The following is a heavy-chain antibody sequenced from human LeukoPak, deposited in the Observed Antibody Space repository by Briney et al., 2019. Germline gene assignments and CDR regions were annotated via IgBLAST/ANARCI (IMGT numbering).Heavy chain of an antibody. CDR1: GGSISSGNYY. J-gene: IGHJ4*02. CDR2: IRYSGST. V-gene: IGHV4-31*03. CDR3: ARSGTGGGY. D-gene: IGHD3-10*01. Sequence: SETLSLTCTVSGGSISSGNYYCSWIRQHPGKGLEWIGYIRYSGSTLYNPSLKSRLSISVDTSKNQFSLMLSSVTAADTVMYYCARSGTGGGYWGQGTLVTVSS.